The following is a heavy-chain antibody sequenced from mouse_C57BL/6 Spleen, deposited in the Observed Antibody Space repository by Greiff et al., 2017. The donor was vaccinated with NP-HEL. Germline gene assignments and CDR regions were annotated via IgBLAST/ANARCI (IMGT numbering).Heavy chain of an antibody. Sequence: EVQLQQSGAELVKPGASVKLSCTASGFNIKDYYMHWVKQRTEQGLEWIGRIDPEDGETKYAPKFPGKATITADTSSNTAYLQLSSLTSEDTAVYYCARSGDGSFAYWGQGTLVTVSA. CDR3: ARSGDGSFAY. D-gene: IGHD2-3*01. J-gene: IGHJ3*01. CDR1: GFNIKDYY. CDR2: IDPEDGET. V-gene: IGHV14-2*01.